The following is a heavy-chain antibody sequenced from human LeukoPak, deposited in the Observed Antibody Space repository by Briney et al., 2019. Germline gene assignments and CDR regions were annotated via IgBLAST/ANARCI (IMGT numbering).Heavy chain of an antibody. V-gene: IGHV3-48*03. D-gene: IGHD3-10*01. CDR2: ISSSGSTI. CDR1: GFTFSSYK. Sequence: GGSLRLSCAASGFTFSSYKMNWVRRAPGKGREWVSYISSSGSTIYYADSVKGRFTISRDNAKNSLYLQMNSLRAEDTAVYYCARGAITMVRGVIPDYWGQGTLVTVSS. CDR3: ARGAITMVRGVIPDY. J-gene: IGHJ4*02.